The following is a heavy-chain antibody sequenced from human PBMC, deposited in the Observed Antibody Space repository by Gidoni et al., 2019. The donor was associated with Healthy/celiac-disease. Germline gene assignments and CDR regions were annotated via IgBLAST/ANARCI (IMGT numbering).Heavy chain of an antibody. D-gene: IGHD6-6*01. CDR3: ARGRIAASTIATFYYYYYGMDV. CDR1: GGTFSSYA. CDR2: IIPILGIA. J-gene: IGHJ6*02. Sequence: QVQLVQSGAEVKKPGSSVKVSCKASGGTFSSYAISWVRQAPGQGLEWMGRIIPILGIANYAQKFQGRVTITADKSTSTAYMELSSLRSEDTAVYYCARGRIAASTIATFYYYYYGMDVWGQGTTVTVSS. V-gene: IGHV1-69*04.